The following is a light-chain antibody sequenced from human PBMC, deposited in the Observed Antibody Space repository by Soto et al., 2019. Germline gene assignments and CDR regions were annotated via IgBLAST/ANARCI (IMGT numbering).Light chain of an antibody. CDR3: MQNIDLPPT. J-gene: IGKJ2*01. CDR2: EVS. Sequence: DIVMTQTPLSLCVTPAQAATISCKSSQIARHTDGRTYLYWYRQKPGQPPHLLIYEVSNRFSGVPERFSGSGSGTDFALNISRVEADDVGIYYCMQNIDLPPTFGQGTKLEI. CDR1: QIARHTDGRTY. V-gene: IGKV2D-29*01.